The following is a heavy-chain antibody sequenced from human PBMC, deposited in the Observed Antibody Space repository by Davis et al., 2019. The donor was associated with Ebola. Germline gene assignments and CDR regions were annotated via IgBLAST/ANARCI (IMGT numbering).Heavy chain of an antibody. CDR1: GFTFSGSA. D-gene: IGHD3-22*01. CDR2: IRSKANTYAT. J-gene: IGHJ4*02. Sequence: GGSLRLSCAASGFTFSGSAMHWVRQASGKGLEWVGRIRSKANTYATAYAASVKGRFTISRDDSRNTAYLQMNSLKTEDTAVYYCTKGSSGTDYWGQGTLVTVSS. V-gene: IGHV3-73*01. CDR3: TKGSSGTDY.